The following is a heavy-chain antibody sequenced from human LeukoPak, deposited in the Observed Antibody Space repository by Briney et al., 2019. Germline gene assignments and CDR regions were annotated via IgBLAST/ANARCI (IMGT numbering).Heavy chain of an antibody. J-gene: IGHJ4*02. CDR3: AKDDYDILTGSMRGFDY. D-gene: IGHD3-9*01. CDR2: ISYDGSNK. CDR1: GFTFSSYA. Sequence: GGSLRLSCAASGFTFSSYAMHWVRQAPGKGLEWVAVISYDGSNKYYADSVKGRFTISRDNSKNTLYLQMNSLRAEDTAVYYCAKDDYDILTGSMRGFDYWGQGTLVTVSS. V-gene: IGHV3-30-3*01.